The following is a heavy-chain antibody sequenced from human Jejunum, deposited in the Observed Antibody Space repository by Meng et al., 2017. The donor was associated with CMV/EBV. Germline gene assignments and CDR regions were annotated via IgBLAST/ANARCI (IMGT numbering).Heavy chain of an antibody. CDR1: AFPVSRYS. CDR2: ITKSSSNT. CDR3: ARDLWEGFDY. D-gene: IGHD1-26*01. Sequence: SCAAAAFPVSRYSMNWVRQAPGKGLEWVSSITKSSSNTYDADSVKGRFTISRDNAKNSLYLQMNSLRAEDTAVYYCARDLWEGFDYWGQGTLVTSPQ. J-gene: IGHJ4*02. V-gene: IGHV3-21*03.